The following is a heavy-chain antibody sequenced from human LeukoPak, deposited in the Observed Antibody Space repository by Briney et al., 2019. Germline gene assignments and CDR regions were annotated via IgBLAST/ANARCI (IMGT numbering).Heavy chain of an antibody. CDR2: MNPNSGNT. J-gene: IGHJ5*02. CDR1: GYTFTSYD. V-gene: IGHV1-8*01. Sequence: ASAKVSCKASGYTFTSYDINWVRQATGQGLEWMGWMNPNSGNTGYAQKFQGRVTMTRNTSISTAYMELSSLRSEDTAVYYCARVEEAGYYDFWSGDTWWFDPWGQGTLVTVSS. CDR3: ARVEEAGYYDFWSGDTWWFDP. D-gene: IGHD3-3*01.